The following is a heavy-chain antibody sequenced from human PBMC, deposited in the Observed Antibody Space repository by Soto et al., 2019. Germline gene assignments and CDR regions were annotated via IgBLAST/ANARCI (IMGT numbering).Heavy chain of an antibody. V-gene: IGHV3-66*01. Sequence: GGSLRLSCAASGFTVSSNYMSWVRQAPGKGLEWVSVIYSGGTTDYATPVKDRFSISRDDSRNTVFLQMNSLRAEDTAVYYCTADLPISWPYCYDYWGQGALVTVSS. CDR3: TADLPISWPYCYDY. J-gene: IGHJ4*02. CDR1: GFTVSSNY. CDR2: IYSGGTT. D-gene: IGHD2-15*01.